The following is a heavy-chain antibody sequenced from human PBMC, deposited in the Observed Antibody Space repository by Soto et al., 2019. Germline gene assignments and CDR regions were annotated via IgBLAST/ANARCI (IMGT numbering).Heavy chain of an antibody. D-gene: IGHD7-27*01. CDR2: ISTYNGKT. Sequence: QVKLVQSGAEVKKAGASVKVSCKASGYTFISYGIAWVRQAPGQGLEWMGWISTYNGKTNYAQKFQDRVTMTTDKSTSADYTDVRSLRADNTALYYCARPGYATLWVGILHTGVPGVEIDFWGQGTLVTVSS. V-gene: IGHV1-18*01. CDR1: GYTFISYG. J-gene: IGHJ4*02. CDR3: ARPGYATLWVGILHTGVPGVEIDF.